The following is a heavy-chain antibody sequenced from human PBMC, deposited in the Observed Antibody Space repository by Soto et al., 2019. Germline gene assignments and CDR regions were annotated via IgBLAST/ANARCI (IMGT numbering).Heavy chain of an antibody. Sequence: EVQVVESGGGLVQPVGSLRLSCAASGFTFSSHWMTWVRQVPGKGLEWVANINQDGSDQYYVDSVKGRFTISRDNAKNSLCLHMNSLRVEDTAVYYCATSMRHTLNPWGQGTLVTVSS. V-gene: IGHV3-7*01. CDR3: ATSMRHTLNP. CDR1: GFTFSSHW. D-gene: IGHD2-8*01. CDR2: INQDGSDQ. J-gene: IGHJ5*02.